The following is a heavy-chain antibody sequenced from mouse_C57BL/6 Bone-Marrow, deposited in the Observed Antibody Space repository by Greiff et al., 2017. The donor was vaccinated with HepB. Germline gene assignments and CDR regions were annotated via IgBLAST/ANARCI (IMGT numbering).Heavy chain of an antibody. CDR2: IYPRSGNT. D-gene: IGHD3-3*01. J-gene: IGHJ2*01. Sequence: VQLQQSGAELARPGASVKLSCKASGYTFTSYGISWVKQRTGQGLEWIGEIYPRSGNTYYNEKFKGKATLTADKSSSTAYMELRSLTSEDSAVYFCAREGFTSHYFDYWGQGTTLTVSS. CDR3: AREGFTSHYFDY. V-gene: IGHV1-81*01. CDR1: GYTFTSYG.